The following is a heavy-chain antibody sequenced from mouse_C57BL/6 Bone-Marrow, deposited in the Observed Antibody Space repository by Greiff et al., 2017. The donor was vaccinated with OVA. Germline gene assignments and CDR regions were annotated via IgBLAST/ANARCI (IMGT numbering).Heavy chain of an antibody. Sequence: QVTLKESGPGILQPSQSLSLTCSFSGFSLSTFGMGVGWIRPPPGKGLEWLAHLWWGDAKYYNTSLESRLTLSKDSSRNQVFLKIANVDTADTATYYCARIACYYVSSYYAMDYWGQGTSVTGSS. V-gene: IGHV8-8*01. CDR1: GFSLSTFGMG. CDR2: LWWGDAK. CDR3: ARIACYYVSSYYAMDY. D-gene: IGHD1-1*01. J-gene: IGHJ4*01.